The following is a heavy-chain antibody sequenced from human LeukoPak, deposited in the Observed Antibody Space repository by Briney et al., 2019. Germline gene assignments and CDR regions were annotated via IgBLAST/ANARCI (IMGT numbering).Heavy chain of an antibody. CDR2: IIPIFGTA. J-gene: IGHJ6*03. CDR1: GGTFSSYS. CDR3: ARGTRYSGYDGYYYYMDV. D-gene: IGHD5-12*01. V-gene: IGHV1-69*05. Sequence: VASVKVSCKASGGTFSSYSISWVRQAPGQGLEGMGGIIPIFGTANYAQQLQGRVTITTDESTSTAYMELSSLRSEDTAVYYCARGTRYSGYDGYYYYMDVWGKGTTVTVSS.